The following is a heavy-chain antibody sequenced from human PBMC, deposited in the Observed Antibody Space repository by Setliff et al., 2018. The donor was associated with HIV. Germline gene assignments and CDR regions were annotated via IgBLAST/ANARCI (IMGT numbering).Heavy chain of an antibody. CDR1: GGSISSGYYY. CDR3: ARLRITMIMMLNYFDY. J-gene: IGHJ4*02. D-gene: IGHD3-22*01. CDR2: IYYSGST. Sequence: SETLSLTCTVSGGSISSGYYYWSWIRQPPGKGLEWIGSIYYSGSTYYNPSLKSRVTISVDTSKNQFSLKLRSVTAADTAVYFCARLRITMIMMLNYFDYWGQGTLVTVSS. V-gene: IGHV4-39*01.